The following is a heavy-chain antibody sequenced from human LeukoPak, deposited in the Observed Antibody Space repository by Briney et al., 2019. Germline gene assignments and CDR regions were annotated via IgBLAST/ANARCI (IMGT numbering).Heavy chain of an antibody. Sequence: GGSLRLSCAATGFSFMNAWMIWVRQAPGKGLEWVGRIKSNADGGTPDYAAPARGRFTISRDDSKNTLYLQMNSLKTEDTAVYYCTTFYHEYSPYWGRGTLVTVSS. J-gene: IGHJ4*02. CDR1: GFSFMNAW. CDR2: IKSNADGGTP. V-gene: IGHV3-15*01. D-gene: IGHD2/OR15-2a*01. CDR3: TTFYHEYSPY.